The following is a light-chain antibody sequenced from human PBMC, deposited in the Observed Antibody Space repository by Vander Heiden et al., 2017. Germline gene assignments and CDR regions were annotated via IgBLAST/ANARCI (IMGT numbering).Light chain of an antibody. CDR2: LSS. J-gene: IGKJ2*01. CDR1: QSLLYSNGYNY. Sequence: DIVITHSPLSVSVTPGEPASISCRSSQSLLYSNGYNYLDWYLQKPGQSPQLLIYLSSSRAFGVPDRFSGSGSGTDFTLKISRVEAEDVGVYYCMQALQTPVTFGQGTKLEIK. V-gene: IGKV2-28*01. CDR3: MQALQTPVT.